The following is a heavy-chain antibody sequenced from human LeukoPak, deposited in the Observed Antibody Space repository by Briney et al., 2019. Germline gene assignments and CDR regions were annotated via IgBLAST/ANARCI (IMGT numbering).Heavy chain of an antibody. CDR1: GGTFSSYA. D-gene: IGHD3-3*01. J-gene: IGHJ6*03. V-gene: IGHV1-69*01. Sequence: SVKVSCKASGGTFSSYAISWVRQAPGQGLEWMGGIIPIFGTANYAQKFQGRVTITADASTSTAYMELSSLRSEDTAVYYCARMYYDFWSGLVGSQRTNYYYYYMDGWGKGTTVTVSS. CDR2: IIPIFGTA. CDR3: ARMYYDFWSGLVGSQRTNYYYYYMDG.